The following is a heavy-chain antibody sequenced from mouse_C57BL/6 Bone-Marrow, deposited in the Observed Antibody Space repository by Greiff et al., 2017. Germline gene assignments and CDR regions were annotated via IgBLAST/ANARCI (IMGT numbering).Heavy chain of an antibody. D-gene: IGHD2-2*01. CDR2: IYPGDGDT. V-gene: IGHV1-82*01. CDR1: GYAFSSSW. J-gene: IGHJ3*01. CDR3: AGEGKWLRRSWFAY. Sequence: HVQLQQSGPELVKPGASVKISCKASGYAFSSSWMNWVKQRPGKGLEWIGRIYPGDGDTNYNGKFKGKATLTADKSSSTAYMQLSSLTSEDSAVFFCAGEGKWLRRSWFAYWGQGTLVTVSA.